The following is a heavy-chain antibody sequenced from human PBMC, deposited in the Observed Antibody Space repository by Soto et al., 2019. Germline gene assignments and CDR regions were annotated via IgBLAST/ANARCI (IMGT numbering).Heavy chain of an antibody. CDR1: GFTFSSYA. CDR2: ISGSGGST. D-gene: IGHD2-2*01. J-gene: IGHJ6*03. Sequence: GGSLRLSCAASGFTFSSYAMSWVRQAPGKGLEWVSAISGSGGSTYYADSVKGRFTISRDNSKNTLYLQMNSLRAEDTAVYYCATGGTSSTSDYYYYYYMDVWGKGTTVTVSS. V-gene: IGHV3-23*01. CDR3: ATGGTSSTSDYYYYYYMDV.